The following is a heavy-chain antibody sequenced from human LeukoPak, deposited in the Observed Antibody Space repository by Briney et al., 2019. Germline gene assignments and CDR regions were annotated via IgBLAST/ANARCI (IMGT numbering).Heavy chain of an antibody. D-gene: IGHD3-16*01. Sequence: PSETLSLTCTVSGGSISSGSYYWSWIRQPAGKGLEWIGRIYTSGSTNYNPSLKSRLSFSIDTSKNQFSLKLTSMTAADTAVYYCARETSQKGAHYMDVWGKGTTVTISS. CDR2: IYTSGST. J-gene: IGHJ6*03. CDR1: GGSISSGSYY. V-gene: IGHV4-61*02. CDR3: ARETSQKGAHYMDV.